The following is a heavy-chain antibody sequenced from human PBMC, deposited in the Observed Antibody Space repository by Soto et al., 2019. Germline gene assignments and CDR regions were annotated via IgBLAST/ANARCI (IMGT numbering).Heavy chain of an antibody. CDR1: GDSVSSNSAG. Sequence: SQTLSLTCAITGDSVSSNSAGWSWVRQSPSRGLEWLGRTYYRSKWYYEYAVSVGGRITINPDTSKNQYSLQLNSVTPEDTAVYFCARGEQYSGRIFDYWGQGXLVTVSS. CDR3: ARGEQYSGRIFDY. CDR2: TYYRSKWYY. V-gene: IGHV6-1*01. D-gene: IGHD1-26*01. J-gene: IGHJ4*01.